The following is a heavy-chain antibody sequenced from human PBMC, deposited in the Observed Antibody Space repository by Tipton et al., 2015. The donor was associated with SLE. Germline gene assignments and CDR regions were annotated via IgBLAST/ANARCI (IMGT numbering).Heavy chain of an antibody. V-gene: IGHV4-31*02. Sequence: LRLSCTVSGGSISSGGYYWSWIRQHPGKGLEWIGYIYYSGSTYYNPSLKSRVTISVDTSKNQFSLKLSSVTAADTAVYYCARGGIAAAGWDPWGQGTLVTVSS. D-gene: IGHD6-13*01. CDR3: ARGGIAAAGWDP. J-gene: IGHJ5*02. CDR2: IYYSGST. CDR1: GGSISSGGYY.